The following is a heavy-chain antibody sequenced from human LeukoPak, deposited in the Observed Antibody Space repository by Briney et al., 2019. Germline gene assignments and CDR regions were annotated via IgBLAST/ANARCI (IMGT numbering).Heavy chain of an antibody. CDR2: IYHSGST. V-gene: IGHV4-30-2*01. Sequence: PSETLSLTCTVSGGSISSGGYYWSWIRQPPGKGLEWIGYIYHSGSTYYNPSLKSRVTISVDRSKNQFSLKLSSVTAADTAVYYCARDASGWGGLPYYDSSGYYGGAPTWGQGTLVTVSS. CDR3: ARDASGWGGLPYYDSSGYYGGAPT. J-gene: IGHJ5*02. D-gene: IGHD3-22*01. CDR1: GGSISSGGYY.